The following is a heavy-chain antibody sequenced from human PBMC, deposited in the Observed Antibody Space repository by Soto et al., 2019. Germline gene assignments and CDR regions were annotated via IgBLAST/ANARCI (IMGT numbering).Heavy chain of an antibody. D-gene: IGHD3-3*01. Sequence: SETLSLTCTVSGGSISSYYWSWIRQPPGKGLEWIGYIYYSGSTNYNPSLKSRVTISVDTSKNQFALKLSSVTAADTAGYYCARDRVGDDFWSGYYYYYYYGMDVWGQGTTVTVSS. CDR3: ARDRVGDDFWSGYYYYYYYGMDV. CDR2: IYYSGST. J-gene: IGHJ6*02. V-gene: IGHV4-59*01. CDR1: GGSISSYY.